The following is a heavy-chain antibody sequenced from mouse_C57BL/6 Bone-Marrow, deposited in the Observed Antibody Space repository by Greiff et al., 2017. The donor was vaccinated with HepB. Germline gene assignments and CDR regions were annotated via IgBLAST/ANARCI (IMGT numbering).Heavy chain of an antibody. V-gene: IGHV5-6*01. CDR3: ARHVGSSYYFDY. Sequence: EVKLMESGGDLVKPGGSLKLSCAASGFTFSSYGMSWVRQTPDKRLEWVATISSGGSYTYYPDSVKGRFTISRDNAKNTLYLQMSSLKSEDTAMYYCARHVGSSYYFDYWGQGTTLTVSS. CDR2: ISSGGSYT. D-gene: IGHD1-1*01. J-gene: IGHJ2*01. CDR1: GFTFSSYG.